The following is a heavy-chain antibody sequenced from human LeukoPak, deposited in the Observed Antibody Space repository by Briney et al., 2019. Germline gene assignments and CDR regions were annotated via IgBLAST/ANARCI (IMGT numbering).Heavy chain of an antibody. J-gene: IGHJ4*02. V-gene: IGHV4-39*01. Sequence: SETLSLTCTVSGGSISGSSYYWGWIRQPPGKGLEWIGSIYYSGSTHYNPSLKSRLTIFVDTSKNQFSLKVNSVTAADTAVYYCARNVTVTVSGTKFNYFDYWGQGTLVTVSS. D-gene: IGHD4-17*01. CDR2: IYYSGST. CDR3: ARNVTVTVSGTKFNYFDY. CDR1: GGSISGSSYY.